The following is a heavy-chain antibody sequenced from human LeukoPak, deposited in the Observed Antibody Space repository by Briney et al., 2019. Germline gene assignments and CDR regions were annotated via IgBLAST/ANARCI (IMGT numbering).Heavy chain of an antibody. CDR3: ARGGSSGWHGFAWRNWFDP. CDR1: GGSFSGYY. Sequence: PSETLSLTCAVYGGSFSGYYWSWIRQPPGKGLEWLGEINHSGSTNYNPSLKSRVTISVDTSKNQFSLKLSSVTAAGTAVYYCARGGSSGWHGFAWRNWFDPWGQGTLVTVSS. J-gene: IGHJ5*02. D-gene: IGHD6-19*01. CDR2: INHSGST. V-gene: IGHV4-34*01.